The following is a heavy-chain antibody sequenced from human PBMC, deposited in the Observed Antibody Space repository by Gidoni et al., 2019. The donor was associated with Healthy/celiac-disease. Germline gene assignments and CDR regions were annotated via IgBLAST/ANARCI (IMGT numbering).Heavy chain of an antibody. J-gene: IGHJ6*02. Sequence: QVQLVQSGAEVKKPGASVKVSCKASGYTFTSYYMHWVRQAPGQGLEWMGIINPSGGSTSYAQKFQGRVTMTRDTSTSTVYMELSSLRSEDTAVYYCARDRGIGRYYDSSGSILSYYYYYGMDVWGQGTTVTVSS. CDR2: INPSGGST. V-gene: IGHV1-46*01. D-gene: IGHD3-22*01. CDR3: ARDRGIGRYYDSSGSILSYYYYYGMDV. CDR1: GYTFTSYY.